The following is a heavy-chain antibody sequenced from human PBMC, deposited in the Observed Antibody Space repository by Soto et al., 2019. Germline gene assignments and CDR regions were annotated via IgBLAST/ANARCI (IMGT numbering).Heavy chain of an antibody. Sequence: EASVKVSCKTSGYTFSGYYIHWVRQAPGQGLEWMGWINPYSGGPNYSQNFQGRVTMTRDTSISTAYMELSSLRSDDTAVYYCARDRRRYSYGPRYGYYGMDVWGQGTTVTVSS. CDR1: GYTFSGYY. V-gene: IGHV1-2*02. CDR2: INPYSGGP. CDR3: ARDRRRYSYGPRYGYYGMDV. D-gene: IGHD5-18*01. J-gene: IGHJ6*02.